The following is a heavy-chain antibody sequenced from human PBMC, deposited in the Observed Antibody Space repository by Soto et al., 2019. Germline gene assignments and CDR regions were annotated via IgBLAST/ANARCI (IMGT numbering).Heavy chain of an antibody. CDR2: ISYDGSNK. Sequence: PGGSLRLSCAASGFTFSSYGMHWVRQAPGKWLEWVAVISYDGSNKYYADSVKGRFTISRDNSKNTLYLQMNSLRAEDTAVYYCAKDPYWVITFGGVIEPDYWGQGTLVTVSS. CDR3: AKDPYWVITFGGVIEPDY. V-gene: IGHV3-30*18. CDR1: GFTFSSYG. J-gene: IGHJ4*02. D-gene: IGHD3-16*02.